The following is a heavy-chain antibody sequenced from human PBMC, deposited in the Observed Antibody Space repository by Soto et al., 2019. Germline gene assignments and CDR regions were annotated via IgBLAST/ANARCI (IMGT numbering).Heavy chain of an antibody. D-gene: IGHD6-19*01. J-gene: IGHJ6*02. CDR2: IIPIFGTA. Sequence: QVQLEQSGGEVKQPGSSGKVSCKASGVTFSKFIMTWVRQAPGLGLEWVGGIIPIFGTANYAQKFQGRVTMTADESTSTSYLEVSKLRSEDTAVYYCAKVSYSSPMGYYYGMDVWGQGTAVNVSS. CDR1: GVTFSKFI. V-gene: IGHV1-69*01. CDR3: AKVSYSSPMGYYYGMDV.